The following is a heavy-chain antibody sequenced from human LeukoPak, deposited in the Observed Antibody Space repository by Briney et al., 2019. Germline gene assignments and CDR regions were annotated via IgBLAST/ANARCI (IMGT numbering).Heavy chain of an antibody. V-gene: IGHV3-30-3*01. Sequence: GGSLRLSCAASGFTFSSYAMHWVRQAPGKGLEWVAVISYDGSNKYYADPVKGRFTISRDNSKNTLYLQMNSLRAEDTAVYYCARGLRHYDVLTSGGTDAFDIWGQGTMVIVSS. CDR3: ARGLRHYDVLTSGGTDAFDI. D-gene: IGHD3-9*01. CDR1: GFTFSSYA. J-gene: IGHJ3*02. CDR2: ISYDGSNK.